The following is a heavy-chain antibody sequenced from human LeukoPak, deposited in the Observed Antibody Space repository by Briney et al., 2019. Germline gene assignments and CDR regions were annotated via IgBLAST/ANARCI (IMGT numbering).Heavy chain of an antibody. D-gene: IGHD2-21*02. CDR1: GYTFSNDW. CDR3: GAVTGSYYDAVDV. J-gene: IGHJ6*01. Sequence: GESLKISCKGSGYTFSNDWIGWVRQMPGKGLEWMGIIYPGDSDPRYSPSFQGQVTISADKSISTAYLQWSSLKASDTAMYYCGAVTGSYYDAVDVWGQGTTVTVSS. CDR2: IYPGDSDP. V-gene: IGHV5-51*01.